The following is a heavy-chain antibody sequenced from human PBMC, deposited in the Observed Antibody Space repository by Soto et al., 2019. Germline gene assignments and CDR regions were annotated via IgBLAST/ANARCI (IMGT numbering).Heavy chain of an antibody. CDR2: INHSGST. CDR3: ARRPALSMVRGVIIQSWFDP. Sequence: SETLSLTCAVYGGSFSGYYWSWIRQPPGKGLEWIGEINHSGSTNYNPSLKSRVTISVDTSKNQFSLKLSSVTAADTAVYYCARRPALSMVRGVIIQSWFDPWGQGTLVTVSS. V-gene: IGHV4-34*01. CDR1: GGSFSGYY. J-gene: IGHJ5*02. D-gene: IGHD3-10*01.